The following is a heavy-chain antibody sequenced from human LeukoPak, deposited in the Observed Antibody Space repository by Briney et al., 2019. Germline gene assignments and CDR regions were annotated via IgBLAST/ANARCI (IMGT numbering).Heavy chain of an antibody. CDR2: ISGSGGST. J-gene: IGHJ6*03. Sequence: GGSLRLSCAASGFTFSSYAMSWVRQAPGKGLEWVSAISGSGGSTYYADSVKGRFTISRDNSKNTLYLQMNSLRAEDTAVYYCAKDYKPSYSSSSGRGYYYYMDVWGKGTTVTVSS. D-gene: IGHD6-6*01. CDR3: AKDYKPSYSSSSGRGYYYYMDV. V-gene: IGHV3-23*01. CDR1: GFTFSSYA.